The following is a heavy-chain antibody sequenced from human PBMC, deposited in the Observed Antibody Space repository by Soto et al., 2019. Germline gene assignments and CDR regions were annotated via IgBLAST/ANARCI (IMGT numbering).Heavy chain of an antibody. D-gene: IGHD2-15*01. CDR3: ARELGYCSGGNCYMEGAFDI. CDR1: GFTFSSYG. J-gene: IGHJ3*02. Sequence: GGSLRLSCAASGFTFSSYGVHRVRQAPGKGLEWVASVSYDGSNKHYADSVKGRFTISRDNSRNTLDLQMNSLRAEDTAVYYCARELGYCSGGNCYMEGAFDIWGQGTMVTVSS. V-gene: IGHV3-30*03. CDR2: VSYDGSNK.